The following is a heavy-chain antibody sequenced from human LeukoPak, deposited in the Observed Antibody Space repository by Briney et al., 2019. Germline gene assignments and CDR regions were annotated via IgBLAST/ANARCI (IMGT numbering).Heavy chain of an antibody. Sequence: PGGSLRLSCAASGFTVSSNYMSWVRQAPGKGLEWVSVIYSGGSTYYADSVKGRFTISRDNSKNTLYLQMNSLRAEDTAVYYWSGLITMVRGVTYWCQGTLVTVSA. CDR1: GFTVSSNY. CDR2: IYSGGST. J-gene: IGHJ4*02. D-gene: IGHD3-10*01. V-gene: IGHV3-53*01. CDR3: SGLITMVRGVTY.